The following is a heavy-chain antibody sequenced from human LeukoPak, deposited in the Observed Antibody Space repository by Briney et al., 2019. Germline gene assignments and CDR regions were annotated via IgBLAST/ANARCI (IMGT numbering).Heavy chain of an antibody. CDR3: ARGIYYFDH. CDR2: ISSSSSYT. J-gene: IGHJ4*02. D-gene: IGHD6-13*01. V-gene: IGHV3-11*03. CDR1: AFTFSDYQ. Sequence: GGSLRLSCAASAFTFSDYQMSWIRQAPGKGLEWVSYISSSSSYTNYADSVKGRFPISRDNAKNSLYLQINSLRAEDTAVYYCARGIYYFDHWGQGTLVTVSS.